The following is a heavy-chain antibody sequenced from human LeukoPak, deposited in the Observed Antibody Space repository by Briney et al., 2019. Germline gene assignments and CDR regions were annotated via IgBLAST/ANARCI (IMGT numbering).Heavy chain of an antibody. Sequence: PGGSLRLSCAASGFTFSSYAMHWVRRAPGKGLEWVSYISGTSTNIYYADSVKGRFTISRDNAKNSLYLQLNSLRAEDTAVYYCARYYDFWSGYSYYFDYWGQGTLVTVSS. V-gene: IGHV3-48*04. CDR2: ISGTSTNI. CDR3: ARYYDFWSGYSYYFDY. D-gene: IGHD3-3*01. CDR1: GFTFSSYA. J-gene: IGHJ4*02.